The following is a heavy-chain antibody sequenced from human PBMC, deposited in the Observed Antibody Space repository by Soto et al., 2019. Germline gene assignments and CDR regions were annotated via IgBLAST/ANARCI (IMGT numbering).Heavy chain of an antibody. Sequence: SETLSLTCTLSGCSISSYYWSWIRRPPGKGLEWIGYIYNSGSTHSNPSLQSRVTISVDTSKNQFSLKLSSVTAADTGIYYCARARITMVREVIKYNMDVWGQGTTVTVSS. D-gene: IGHD3-10*01. CDR3: ARARITMVREVIKYNMDV. J-gene: IGHJ6*02. V-gene: IGHV4-59*01. CDR2: IYNSGST. CDR1: GCSISSYY.